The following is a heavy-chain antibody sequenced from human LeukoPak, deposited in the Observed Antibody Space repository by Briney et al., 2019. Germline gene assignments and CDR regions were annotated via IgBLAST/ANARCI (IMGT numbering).Heavy chain of an antibody. D-gene: IGHD6-19*01. CDR2: ISYSGST. V-gene: IGHV4-61*01. CDR3: AASYSSAFPETDY. CDR1: GGSVSRGSYY. J-gene: IGHJ4*02. Sequence: SETLSLTCTVSGGSVSRGSYYWSWVRQSPGKGLEWIGYISYSGSTKYNPSLKSRVTISVDASKNQFSLRLSSVTAADTAVYYCAASYSSAFPETDYWGQGTLVTVSS.